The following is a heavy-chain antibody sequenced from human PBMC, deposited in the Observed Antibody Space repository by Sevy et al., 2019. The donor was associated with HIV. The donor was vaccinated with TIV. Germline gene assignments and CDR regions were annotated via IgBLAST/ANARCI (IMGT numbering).Heavy chain of an antibody. CDR2: IHHSGST. CDR1: GGSFSGYY. D-gene: IGHD7-27*01. Sequence: SETLSLTCAVYGGSFSGYYWSWIRQPPGKGLEWIGEIHHSGSTNYNPSLKSRVTISVDTSKNQFSLKLSSVTAADTAVYYCARGGDRDYFDYWGQGTLFTVSS. V-gene: IGHV4-34*01. J-gene: IGHJ4*02. CDR3: ARGGDRDYFDY.